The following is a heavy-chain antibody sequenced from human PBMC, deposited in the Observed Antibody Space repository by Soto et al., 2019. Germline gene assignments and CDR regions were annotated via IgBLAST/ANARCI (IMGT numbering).Heavy chain of an antibody. CDR2: ISWNSGNI. Sequence: GGSLRLSCAASGFTFHDYALHWVRQAPGKGLEWVSGISWNSGNIGYADSVKGRFTISRDNAKNSLYLQMNSLRVEDTALYYCAILEKGGMDVWGQGTTVTVSS. CDR3: AILEKGGMDV. J-gene: IGHJ6*02. V-gene: IGHV3-9*01. CDR1: GFTFHDYA.